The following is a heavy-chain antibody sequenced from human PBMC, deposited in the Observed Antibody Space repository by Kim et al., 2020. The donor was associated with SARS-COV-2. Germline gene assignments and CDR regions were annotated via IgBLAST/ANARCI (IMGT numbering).Heavy chain of an antibody. D-gene: IGHD6-19*01. CDR3: ARERIAVLFDY. Sequence: TSKPYAVQGRFTISRDNDKNTLYLQMNSLRAEDTAVYYCARERIAVLFDYWGQGTLVTVSS. V-gene: IGHV3-74*01. J-gene: IGHJ4*02. CDR2: T.